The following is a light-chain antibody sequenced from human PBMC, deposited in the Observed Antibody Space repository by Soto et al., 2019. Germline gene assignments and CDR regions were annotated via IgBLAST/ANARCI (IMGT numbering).Light chain of an antibody. CDR3: QQNNSYSGT. Sequence: QSPSTLSASVGDRVTITCRASQSISSWLAWYQQKPGKAPKLLIYDASSLESGVPSRFSGSGSGTEFTLTISSLQPDDFATYYCQQNNSYSGTFGQGTKADIK. V-gene: IGKV1-5*01. CDR1: QSISSW. J-gene: IGKJ1*01. CDR2: DAS.